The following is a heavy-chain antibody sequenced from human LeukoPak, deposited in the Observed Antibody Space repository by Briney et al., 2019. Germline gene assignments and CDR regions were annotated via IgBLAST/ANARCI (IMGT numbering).Heavy chain of an antibody. CDR2: IYPGDSDT. D-gene: IGHD4-17*01. V-gene: IGHV5-51*01. CDR1: GSPFTSYW. Sequence: GESLQISCQGSGSPFTSYWIGWVRQLPGKGLEWMGIIYPGDSDTRYSPSFQGQVTISADKSISTAYLQWSSLKASDTAMYYCAKYGDYLRGFDYWGQGTLVTVSS. J-gene: IGHJ4*02. CDR3: AKYGDYLRGFDY.